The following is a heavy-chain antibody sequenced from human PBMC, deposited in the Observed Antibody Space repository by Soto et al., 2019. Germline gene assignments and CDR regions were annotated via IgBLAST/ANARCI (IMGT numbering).Heavy chain of an antibody. CDR1: GFTFSSYW. Sequence: EVQLVESGGGLVQPGGSLRLSCAASGFTFSSYWMSWVRQAPGKGMEWVANIKQDGSEKYYGDSVKGRFTISRDNAKNSLYLQMNSLRAEDTAVYYCARDRESIASAGWVFWGQGTLVTVSS. CDR2: IKQDGSEK. J-gene: IGHJ4*02. D-gene: IGHD6-13*01. CDR3: ARDRESIASAGWVF. V-gene: IGHV3-7*05.